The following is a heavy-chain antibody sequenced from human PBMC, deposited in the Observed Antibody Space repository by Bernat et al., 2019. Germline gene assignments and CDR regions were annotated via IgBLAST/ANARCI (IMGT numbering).Heavy chain of an antibody. Sequence: QVQLVQSGAEVKKPGASVKVSCKASGYTFTGYYMHWVRQAPGQGLEWMGWINPNSGGTNYAQKFQGWVTMTRDTSISTAYMELSRLRSDDTAVYYCARVRPDGSGWYGDFDYWGQGTLVNVSS. CDR1: GYTFTGYY. CDR3: ARVRPDGSGWYGDFDY. J-gene: IGHJ4*02. V-gene: IGHV1-2*04. CDR2: INPNSGGT. D-gene: IGHD6-19*01.